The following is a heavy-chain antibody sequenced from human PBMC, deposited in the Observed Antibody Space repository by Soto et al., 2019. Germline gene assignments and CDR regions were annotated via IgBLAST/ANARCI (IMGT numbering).Heavy chain of an antibody. CDR1: GYAFTTYG. J-gene: IGHJ4*02. CDR2: ISAHNGNT. V-gene: IGHV1-18*01. Sequence: QVNLVQSGAEVKKPGASVKVSCKGSGYAFTTYGITWVRQAPGQGLEWMGWISAHNGNTNYAQKLQARVTVTRDTSTSTAYMELRILRSDDRAVYYCARGRYGDYWGQGALVTVSS. D-gene: IGHD1-1*01. CDR3: ARGRYGDY.